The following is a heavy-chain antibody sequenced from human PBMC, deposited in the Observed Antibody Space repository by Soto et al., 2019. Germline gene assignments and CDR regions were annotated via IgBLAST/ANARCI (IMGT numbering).Heavy chain of an antibody. CDR2: ISAYNGNT. CDR3: ARSTEANGTSWFDT. Sequence: ASVKVSCKASGYTFTMYAISWVRQAPGQGLEWMGWISAYNGNTNYAQKFQGRVTMTTDTSTSTAYMEVRSLRSDDTEMYYCARSTEANGTSWFDTWGQGTLVTVSS. J-gene: IGHJ5*02. D-gene: IGHD6-13*01. CDR1: GYTFTMYA. V-gene: IGHV1-18*04.